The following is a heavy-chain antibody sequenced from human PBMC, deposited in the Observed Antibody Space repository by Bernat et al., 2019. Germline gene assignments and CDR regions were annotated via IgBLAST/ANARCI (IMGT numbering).Heavy chain of an antibody. J-gene: IGHJ4*02. CDR3: ARNPVTGLWFFDD. Sequence: EVQLVESGGGLVQPGGSLRLSCAASGFTISSNFMSWVRQAPGKGLEWVSIIYSGGSTSYADSVKGRFTISRDNSKNTLYLQMNSLRAEDTAVYYLARNPVTGLWFFDDWGQGTLATVSS. D-gene: IGHD3-10*01. CDR1: GFTISSNF. V-gene: IGHV3-66*01. CDR2: IYSGGST.